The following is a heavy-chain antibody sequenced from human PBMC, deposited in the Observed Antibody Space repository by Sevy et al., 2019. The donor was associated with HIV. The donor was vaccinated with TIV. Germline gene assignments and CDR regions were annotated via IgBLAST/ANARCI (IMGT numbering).Heavy chain of an antibody. Sequence: SETLCLTCTVSGGSVNSPNYYWTWIRQPPGKRLEWIGSIYYTGTTNFIPSLESRLTISIDASKNQFSLNLNSVIAADTAMYYCVRETAVTTMRAYDIWGQGTMVTVSS. V-gene: IGHV4-61*01. CDR1: GGSVNSPNYY. D-gene: IGHD4-17*01. J-gene: IGHJ3*02. CDR2: IYYTGTT. CDR3: VRETAVTTMRAYDI.